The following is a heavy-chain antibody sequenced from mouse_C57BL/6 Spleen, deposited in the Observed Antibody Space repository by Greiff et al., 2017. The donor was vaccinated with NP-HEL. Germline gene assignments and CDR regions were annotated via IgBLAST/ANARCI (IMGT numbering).Heavy chain of an antibody. J-gene: IGHJ2*01. CDR1: GFTFSSYA. Sequence: DVQLQESGEGLVKPGGSLKLSCAASGFTFSSYAMSWVRQTPEKRLEWVAYISSGGDYIYYADTVKGRFTISRDNARNTLYLQMSSLKSEDTAMYYCTRVSNTAYFDYWGQGTTLTVSS. V-gene: IGHV5-9-1*02. CDR2: ISSGGDYI. D-gene: IGHD1-2*01. CDR3: TRVSNTAYFDY.